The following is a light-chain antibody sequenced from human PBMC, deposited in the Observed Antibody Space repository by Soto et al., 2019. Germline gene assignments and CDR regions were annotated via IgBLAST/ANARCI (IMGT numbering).Light chain of an antibody. V-gene: IGKV1-5*03. CDR3: QQYGANSPWT. CDR2: KAS. CDR1: QNINDW. Sequence: DIQVTQSPSTLSASVGDRVTINCRASQNINDWLAWYQQKSGKAPKVLIYKASSLGGGVPSRFSGSGSGTEFTLTISSLQTEDFATYYCQQYGANSPWTFGQGTKVEIK. J-gene: IGKJ1*01.